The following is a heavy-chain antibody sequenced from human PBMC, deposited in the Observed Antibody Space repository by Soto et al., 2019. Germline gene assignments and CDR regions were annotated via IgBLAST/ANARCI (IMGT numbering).Heavy chain of an antibody. D-gene: IGHD2-2*01. CDR2: IIPIFGTA. Sequence: QVQLVQSGAEVQKPGSSVKVSCKASGGTFSSYAISWVRQAPGQGLEWMGGIIPIFGTANYAQKFQGRVTITADESTSTAYMELSSLRSEDTAVYYCARGLFDRRRVRCSSTSCSYDYYYYGMDVWGQGTTVTVSS. CDR3: ARGLFDRRRVRCSSTSCSYDYYYYGMDV. V-gene: IGHV1-69*01. J-gene: IGHJ6*02. CDR1: GGTFSSYA.